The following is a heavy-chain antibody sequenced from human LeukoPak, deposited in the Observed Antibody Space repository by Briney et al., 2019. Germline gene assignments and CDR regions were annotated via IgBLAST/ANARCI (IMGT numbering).Heavy chain of an antibody. CDR3: ARRVVGGTDYFDY. D-gene: IGHD1-26*01. V-gene: IGHV3-7*01. CDR1: GFAFCTYW. CDR2: IKIDGTEK. J-gene: IGHJ4*02. Sequence: GGSLRLSCAASGFAFCTYWMTWVRQAPGKGLEWVANIKIDGTEKRYADSVKGRFTISRDNAKNSLYLQMSSLRAEDTAVYYCARRVVGGTDYFDYWGQGTLVTVSS.